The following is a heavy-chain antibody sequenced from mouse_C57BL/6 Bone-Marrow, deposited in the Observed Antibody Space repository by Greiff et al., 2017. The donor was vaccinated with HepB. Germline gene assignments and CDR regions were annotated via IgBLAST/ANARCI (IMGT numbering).Heavy chain of an antibody. V-gene: IGHV2-6-1*01. D-gene: IGHD4-1*01. Sequence: VMLVESGPGLVAPSQSLSITCTVSGFSLTSYGVHWVRQPPGKGLEWLVVIWSDGSTTYNSAPKSRLSISKDNSKSQVILKMNSLQTDDTAMYYCARHGGTGTGFDYWGQGTTLTVSS. CDR1: GFSLTSYG. CDR3: ARHGGTGTGFDY. CDR2: IWSDGST. J-gene: IGHJ2*01.